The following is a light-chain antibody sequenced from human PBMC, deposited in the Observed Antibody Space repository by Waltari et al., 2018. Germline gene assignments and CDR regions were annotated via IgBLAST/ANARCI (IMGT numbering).Light chain of an antibody. CDR3: SSYTTGSTRYV. V-gene: IGLV2-14*03. CDR2: DVN. Sequence: QSALTQPASVSGSPGQSITISCTGTSSDIGAYNFVSWYQKHPGKAPKVMIYDVNNRPSWVSSRFSGPKSGNTASLTISGLQAEDEADYYCSSYTTGSTRYVFGSGTKVTVL. J-gene: IGLJ1*01. CDR1: SSDIGAYNF.